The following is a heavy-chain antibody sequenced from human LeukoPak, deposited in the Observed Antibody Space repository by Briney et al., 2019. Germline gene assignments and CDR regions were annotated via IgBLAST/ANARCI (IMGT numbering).Heavy chain of an antibody. Sequence: SETLTLTCAVSGGSFSGYYWSWIRQPPGKGLEWIGEINHSGSTKYNPSLKSRLTISVDASNNQFSLKLSSVTAADTAVYYCARGAVWLGESDYWGQGTLVTVSS. D-gene: IGHD3-10*01. CDR1: GGSFSGYY. CDR3: ARGAVWLGESDY. J-gene: IGHJ4*02. CDR2: INHSGST. V-gene: IGHV4-34*01.